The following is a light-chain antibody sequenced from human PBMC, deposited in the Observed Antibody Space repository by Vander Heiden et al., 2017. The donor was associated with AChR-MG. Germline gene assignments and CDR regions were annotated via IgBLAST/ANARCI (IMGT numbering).Light chain of an antibody. CDR1: SSDVGGYNY. CDR2: EVS. CDR3: SSYAGSNNLGV. V-gene: IGLV2-8*01. J-gene: IGLJ1*01. Sequence: QSALTQPPSASGSPGQSVTISCTGTSSDVGGYNYVSWYQHHPGKAPKLMIYEVSTRPSGVPDRFSGSKSGNTASLTVSGLQADDEADYFCSSYAGSNNLGVFGTGTKVTVL.